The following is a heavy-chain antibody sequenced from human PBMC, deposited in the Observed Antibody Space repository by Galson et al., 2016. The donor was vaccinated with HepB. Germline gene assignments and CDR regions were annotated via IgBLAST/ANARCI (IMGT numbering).Heavy chain of an antibody. Sequence: SLRLSCAASGFTFSNYWMSWVRQAPGKGLEWMANIKKDGSEKYYVDSVKGRFSISRDNAKNSLYLQMNSLRAEDTAVYYCARIFDYGDYAMDVWGEGTTVTVSS. J-gene: IGHJ6*04. CDR3: ARIFDYGDYAMDV. D-gene: IGHD4-17*01. V-gene: IGHV3-7*01. CDR2: IKKDGSEK. CDR1: GFTFSNYW.